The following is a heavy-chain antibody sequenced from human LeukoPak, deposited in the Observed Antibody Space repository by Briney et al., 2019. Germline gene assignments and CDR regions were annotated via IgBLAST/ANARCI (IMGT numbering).Heavy chain of an antibody. D-gene: IGHD3-9*01. J-gene: IGHJ4*02. CDR2: IKSKTDGGTT. Sequence: GGSLRLSCAASGFTFSNAWMNWVRQAPGKGLEWVGRIKSKTDGGTTDYAAPVKGRFTISRDDSKNTLCLQMNSLKTEDTAVYYCTTDFITHYDILTGYDYFDYWGQGTLVTVSS. V-gene: IGHV3-15*07. CDR1: GFTFSNAW. CDR3: TTDFITHYDILTGYDYFDY.